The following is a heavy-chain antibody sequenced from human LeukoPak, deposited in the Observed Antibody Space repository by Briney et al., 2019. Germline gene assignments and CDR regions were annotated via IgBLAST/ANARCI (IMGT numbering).Heavy chain of an antibody. V-gene: IGHV3-30-3*01. CDR3: VREGLECSGSSCQRAAFDY. CDR2: ISYDGSDK. CDR1: GFTFSSYA. J-gene: IGHJ4*02. D-gene: IGHD2-2*01. Sequence: PGRSLRLSCAASGFTFSSYAMHWVRQAPGKGLEWVAVISYDGSDKYYADSMKGRFTISRDNAKNTLYLQMNSLRDEDTAVYYCVREGLECSGSSCQRAAFDYWGQGTLVTVSS.